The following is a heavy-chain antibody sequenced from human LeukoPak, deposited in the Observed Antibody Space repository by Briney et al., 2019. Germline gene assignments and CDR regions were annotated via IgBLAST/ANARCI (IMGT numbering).Heavy chain of an antibody. V-gene: IGHV4-30-2*01. CDR1: GGSISSSSYY. CDR3: ARGVPRLELALDAFDI. D-gene: IGHD1-7*01. J-gene: IGHJ3*02. Sequence: SETLSLTCTVSGGSISSSSYYWSWIRQPPGKGLEWIGYIYHSGSTYYNPSLKSRVTISVDRSKNQFSLKLSSVTAADTAVYYCARGVPRLELALDAFDIWGQGTMVTVSS. CDR2: IYHSGST.